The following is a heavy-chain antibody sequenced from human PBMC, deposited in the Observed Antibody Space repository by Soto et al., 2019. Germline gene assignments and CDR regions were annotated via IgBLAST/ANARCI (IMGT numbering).Heavy chain of an antibody. J-gene: IGHJ6*02. V-gene: IGHV3-74*01. CDR3: ARGASSAWYYYGMDV. CDR1: GFTFSSYW. D-gene: IGHD6-19*01. CDR2: INNDDSTT. Sequence: EVQLVESGGGLIQPGGSLRLSCAASGFTFSSYWMHWVRQAPGKGLVWVSRINNDDSTTNYADSVKGRFTIPRDNAKNTLYLQMNRLRAEDTAVYYCARGASSAWYYYGMDVWGQGTTVTVSS.